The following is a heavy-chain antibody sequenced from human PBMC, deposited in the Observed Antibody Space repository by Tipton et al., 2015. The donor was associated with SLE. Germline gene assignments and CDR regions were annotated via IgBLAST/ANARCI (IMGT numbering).Heavy chain of an antibody. CDR1: GGSISSSSYY. CDR3: TRHLDYYDSTGLDAFDI. D-gene: IGHD3-22*01. CDR2: IFYSGST. V-gene: IGHV4-39*01. J-gene: IGHJ3*02. Sequence: TLSLTCTVSGGSISSSSYYWGWIRQPPGKGLEWIGSIFYSGSTYYNPSLKSRVTISGDRSKNQLSPKLTSVTAADTAVYYCTRHLDYYDSTGLDAFDIWGQGTMVTVSS.